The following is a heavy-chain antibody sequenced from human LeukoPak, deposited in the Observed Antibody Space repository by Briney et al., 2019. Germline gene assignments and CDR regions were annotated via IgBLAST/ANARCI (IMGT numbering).Heavy chain of an antibody. CDR3: ARVERTDAFDI. V-gene: IGHV1-46*01. CDR2: INPSGGST. D-gene: IGHD5-24*01. CDR1: GYTFTSYY. Sequence: ASVKVSFTASGYTFTSYYMHWVRQAPGQGLEWMGIINPSGGSTSYAQKFQGRVTMTRDTSTSTVYMELSSLRSEDTAVYYCARVERTDAFDIWGQGTMVTVSS. J-gene: IGHJ3*02.